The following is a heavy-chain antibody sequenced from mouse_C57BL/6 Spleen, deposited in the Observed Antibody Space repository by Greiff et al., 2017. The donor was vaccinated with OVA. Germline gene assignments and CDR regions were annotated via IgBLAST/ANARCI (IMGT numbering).Heavy chain of an antibody. CDR3: ARSRITTVVCDY. Sequence: QVQLQQPGAELVKPGASVKLSCKASGYTFTSYWMHWVKQRPGQGLEWIGMIHPNSGSTNYNEKFKSKATLTVDTSSRTAYMQLSSLTSEDSAVYYCARSRITTVVCDYWGQGTTLTASS. D-gene: IGHD1-1*01. J-gene: IGHJ2*01. V-gene: IGHV1-64*01. CDR2: IHPNSGST. CDR1: GYTFTSYW.